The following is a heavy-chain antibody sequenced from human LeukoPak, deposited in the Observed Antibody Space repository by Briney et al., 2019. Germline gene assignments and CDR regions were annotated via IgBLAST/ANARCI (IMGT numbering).Heavy chain of an antibody. J-gene: IGHJ5*02. Sequence: GPSVKVSCKASGYTFTGYYMHWVRQAPGQGLEWMGGLNPTSGNTNYAQKFPGRVTMTRFTTTSTTDMELIRLRSDGPAVYYCARGGVGATTYVSFGPWGQGTLVTVSS. D-gene: IGHD1-26*01. CDR3: ARGGVGATTYVSFGP. CDR2: LNPTSGNT. CDR1: GYTFTGYY. V-gene: IGHV1-2*02.